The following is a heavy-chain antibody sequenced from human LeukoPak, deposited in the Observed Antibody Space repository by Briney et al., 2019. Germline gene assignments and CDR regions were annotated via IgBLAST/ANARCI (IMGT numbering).Heavy chain of an antibody. J-gene: IGHJ5*01. D-gene: IGHD3-22*01. CDR2: ISSSGSII. Sequence: PGGSLRLSCAASGFTFRSYKMSWVRQAPGKGLEWVSYISSSGSIIYYADSVKGRFTISRDNAKNSLYVQMDSLRAEDTAVYYCARVRLPSYYYESTGYSDSWGQGTLVTVSS. CDR1: GFTFRSYK. V-gene: IGHV3-48*03. CDR3: ARVRLPSYYYESTGYSDS.